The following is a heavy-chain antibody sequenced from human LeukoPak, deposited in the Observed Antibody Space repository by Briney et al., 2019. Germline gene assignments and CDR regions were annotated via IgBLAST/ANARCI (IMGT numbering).Heavy chain of an antibody. CDR1: GGSITTYY. V-gene: IGHV4-4*07. J-gene: IGHJ3*01. D-gene: IGHD2-15*01. CDR2: IYTGGTT. Sequence: SETLSLTCTVSGGSITTYYWSWIRQPAGKGLEWIGRIYTGGTTNYSPSLKSRVTMSVDTSKNQFSLNLTSVTAADTAVYYCARGICSGGTCYSPGAFDFWGQGTMVTVSS. CDR3: ARGICSGGTCYSPGAFDF.